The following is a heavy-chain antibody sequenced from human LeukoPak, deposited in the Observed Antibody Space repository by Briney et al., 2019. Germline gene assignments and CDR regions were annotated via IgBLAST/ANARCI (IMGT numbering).Heavy chain of an antibody. V-gene: IGHV4-34*01. CDR2: INHSGSN. CDR1: GGSFSGYY. Sequence: PSETLTLTCAVYGGSFSGYYWSWLRQPPGKGLEWIGEINHSGSNNYNPSLKRRVTISVDTSKNQFTLKLSSVTDADTAVYYCARGRGYYDILTGYFPFGYWGQGTLVTVSS. J-gene: IGHJ4*02. D-gene: IGHD3-9*01. CDR3: ARGRGYYDILTGYFPFGY.